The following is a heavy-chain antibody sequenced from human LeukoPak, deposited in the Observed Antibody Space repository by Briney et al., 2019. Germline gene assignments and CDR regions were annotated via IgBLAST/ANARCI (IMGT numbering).Heavy chain of an antibody. J-gene: IGHJ5*02. D-gene: IGHD1-26*01. CDR3: ARMGMGPPGHGAFDP. CDR2: MFYSGSA. Sequence: SETLSLTCSVSGGSISIYYWSWIRQPPGKGLEWIAYMFYSGSAEYNPFLKSRVTVSVDTSKNQLSLKLSSVTAADTAVYYCARMGMGPPGHGAFDPWGQGTLVTVSS. CDR1: GGSISIYY. V-gene: IGHV4-59*01.